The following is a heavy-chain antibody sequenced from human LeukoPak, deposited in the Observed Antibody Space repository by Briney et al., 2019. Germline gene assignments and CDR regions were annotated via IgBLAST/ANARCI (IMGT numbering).Heavy chain of an antibody. J-gene: IGHJ6*02. D-gene: IGHD3-16*02. CDR1: GFTFSNYA. V-gene: IGHV3-23*01. CDR3: AKAVKSFYYYYGMDV. Sequence: GGSLRLSCAASGFTFSNYAMSWVRQAPGKGLEWVSAISGSGGSTCYADSVKGRFTISRDNSKNTLYLQMNSLRAEDTAVYYCAKAVKSFYYYYGMDVWGQGTTVTVSS. CDR2: ISGSGGST.